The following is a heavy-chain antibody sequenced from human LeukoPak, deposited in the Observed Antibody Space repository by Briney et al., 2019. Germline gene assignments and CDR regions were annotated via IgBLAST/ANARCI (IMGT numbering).Heavy chain of an antibody. V-gene: IGHV1-2*02. Sequence: ASVKVSCKASGYTFTGYYMHWVRQAPGQGLEWMGWINPNSGGTNYAQKFQGRVTMTRDTSISTAYMELSRPRSDDTAVYYCARDFPYYYDSSGYPYWGQGTLVTVSS. J-gene: IGHJ4*02. CDR3: ARDFPYYYDSSGYPY. CDR1: GYTFTGYY. CDR2: INPNSGGT. D-gene: IGHD3-22*01.